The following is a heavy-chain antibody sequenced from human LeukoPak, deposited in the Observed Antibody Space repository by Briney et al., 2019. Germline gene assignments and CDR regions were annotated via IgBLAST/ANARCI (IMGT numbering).Heavy chain of an antibody. V-gene: IGHV4-38-2*02. CDR1: GYSISSGYH. J-gene: IGHJ4*02. D-gene: IGHD3-16*01. CDR2: IYHSGRP. Sequence: PSETLSLTCTVSGYSISSGYHRGWSRQPPGKGGEGIGNIYHSGRPYYNLSLKRRVIISVDTSKNQFSLKLPSVTAADTAVYYCARAYDSWGQGTLVTVSS. CDR3: ARAYDS.